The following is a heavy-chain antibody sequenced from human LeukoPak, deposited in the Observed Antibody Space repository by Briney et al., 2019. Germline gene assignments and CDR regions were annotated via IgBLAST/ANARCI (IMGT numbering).Heavy chain of an antibody. CDR1: GGSISSSSYY. CDR3: ARGFTIFGVVIPPYFRPPLDV. Sequence: SETLSLTCTVSGGSISSSSYYWGWIRQPPGKGLEWIGSIYYSGSTYYNPSLKSRVTISVDTSKNQFSLKLSSVTAADTAVYYCARGFTIFGVVIPPYFRPPLDVWGKGTTVTVSS. D-gene: IGHD3-3*01. V-gene: IGHV4-39*07. J-gene: IGHJ6*04. CDR2: IYYSGST.